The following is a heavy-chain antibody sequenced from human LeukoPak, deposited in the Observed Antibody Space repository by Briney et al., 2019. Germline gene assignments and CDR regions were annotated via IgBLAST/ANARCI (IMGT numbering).Heavy chain of an antibody. J-gene: IGHJ4*02. CDR3: ARLRSSSWYYYFDY. D-gene: IGHD6-13*01. CDR2: IYYSGST. V-gene: IGHV4-59*08. Sequence: SETLPLTCTVSGGSISSYYWSWIRQPPAKGLEWIGYIYYSGSTNYNPSLKSRVTISVDTSKNQFSLKLSSVTAADTAVYYCARLRSSSWYYYFDYWGQGTLVTVSS. CDR1: GGSISSYY.